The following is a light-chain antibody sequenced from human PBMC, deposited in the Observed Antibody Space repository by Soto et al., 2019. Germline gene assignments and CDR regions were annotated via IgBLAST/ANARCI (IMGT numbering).Light chain of an antibody. CDR2: DND. CDR3: GTWDSSLSAGLVV. J-gene: IGLJ2*01. CDR1: SSNIGNNY. Sequence: QSVLTQPPSVSAAPGQKVTISCSGSSSNIGNNYVSWYQQLPGTVPKLLIYDNDKRPSGIPDRFSGSKSGTSATLGITGLQTGDEADYYCGTWDSSLSAGLVVFGGGTKLTVL. V-gene: IGLV1-51*01.